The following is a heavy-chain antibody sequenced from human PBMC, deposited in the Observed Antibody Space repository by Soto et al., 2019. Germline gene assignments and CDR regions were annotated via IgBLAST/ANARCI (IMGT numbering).Heavy chain of an antibody. CDR2: INPNSGGT. CDR3: ARRSGLSYYGMDV. V-gene: IGHV1-2*04. Sequence: XSVKVSFNASGYTFTGYYMHLVRHTPGQGLEWMGWINPNSGGTNYAQKFQGWVTMTRDTSISTAYMELSRLRSDDTAVYYCARRSGLSYYGMDVWGQGTTVTVSS. CDR1: GYTFTGYY. J-gene: IGHJ6*02.